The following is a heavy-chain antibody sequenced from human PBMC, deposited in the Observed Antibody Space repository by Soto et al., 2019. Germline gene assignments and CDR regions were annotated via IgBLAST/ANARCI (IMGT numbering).Heavy chain of an antibody. D-gene: IGHD3-22*01. CDR3: AREVVKPAYDSSGFFDD. Sequence: SETLSLTCTVSGGSVSSGSYYWSWIRQPPGKGLEWIGYIYYSGSTNYNPSLESRVTISVDTSKNQFSLKLSSVTAADTAVYYCAREVVKPAYDSSGFFDDWGQGTLVTVSS. CDR2: IYYSGST. CDR1: GGSVSSGSYY. V-gene: IGHV4-61*01. J-gene: IGHJ4*02.